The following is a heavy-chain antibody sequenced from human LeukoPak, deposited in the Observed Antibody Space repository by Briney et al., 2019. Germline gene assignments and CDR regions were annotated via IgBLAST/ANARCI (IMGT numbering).Heavy chain of an antibody. J-gene: IGHJ5*02. Sequence: ASVKVSCKASGYTFTGYYMHWVRQAPGQGLEWMGWINPNSGGTNYAQKFQGRVTMTRDTSISTAYMELSRLRSDDTAVYYCARDGSRYCSGGSCYSQWFDPWGQGTLVTVSS. V-gene: IGHV1-2*02. CDR2: INPNSGGT. CDR3: ARDGSRYCSGGSCYSQWFDP. D-gene: IGHD2-15*01. CDR1: GYTFTGYY.